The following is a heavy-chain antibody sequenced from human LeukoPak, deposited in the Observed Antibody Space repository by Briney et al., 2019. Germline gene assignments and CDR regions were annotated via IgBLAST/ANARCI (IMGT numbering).Heavy chain of an antibody. CDR2: ISGSGGST. J-gene: IGHJ6*03. Sequence: GGSLRLSCAASGFTFSSYAMSWVRQAPGKGLEWVSAISGSGGSTYYADSVKGRFTISRDNSKNTLYLQMNSLRAEDTAVYYCANGTAGPASSGCYYSYYYMDVWGKGTTVTVSS. CDR1: GFTFSSYA. CDR3: ANGTAGPASSGCYYSYYYMDV. D-gene: IGHD3-22*01. V-gene: IGHV3-23*01.